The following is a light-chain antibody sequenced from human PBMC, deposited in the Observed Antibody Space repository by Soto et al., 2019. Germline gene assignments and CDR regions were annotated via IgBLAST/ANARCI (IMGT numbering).Light chain of an antibody. Sequence: EIVMTQSPANLSVSPGERATLSCRASQSVSSNLAWYQQKPGQGPRLLIYGASTRATSIPARFSGSGSGTEFTLTINSLQSEDFAVYYCPQYNKWPQYTFGQGTKLEIK. CDR3: PQYNKWPQYT. CDR1: QSVSSN. J-gene: IGKJ2*01. CDR2: GAS. V-gene: IGKV3-15*01.